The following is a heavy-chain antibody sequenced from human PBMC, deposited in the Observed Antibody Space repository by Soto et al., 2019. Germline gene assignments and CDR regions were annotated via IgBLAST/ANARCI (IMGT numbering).Heavy chain of an antibody. V-gene: IGHV3-23*01. CDR1: GFAFSTYA. CDR2: ISGSGGSS. CDR3: AKVTKRAAAGRYEYYKYGMDV. J-gene: IGHJ6*02. Sequence: LRLSCAASGFAFSTYAMTWVRQAPGKGLEWVSVISGSGGSSYYADSVKGRFTISRDNSKNTLFLQMNGLRAEDTAVYYCAKVTKRAAAGRYEYYKYGMDVWGQGTTVTVSS. D-gene: IGHD6-13*01.